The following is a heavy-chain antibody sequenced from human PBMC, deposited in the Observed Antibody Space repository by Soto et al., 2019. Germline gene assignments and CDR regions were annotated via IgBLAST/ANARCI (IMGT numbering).Heavy chain of an antibody. CDR2: MNPNSGNT. CDR3: XXXXXXXXVDY. V-gene: IGHV1-8*01. J-gene: IGHJ4*02. Sequence: QVQLVQSGAEVKKPGASVKVSCKXSGYTFTSYDINWVRQATGQGLEWMGWMNPNSGNTGYAQKFQGRVTMTRNTSISTAYMELSSLRSXXXXXXXXXXXXXXXXVDYWGQGTLVTVSS. CDR1: GYTFTSYD.